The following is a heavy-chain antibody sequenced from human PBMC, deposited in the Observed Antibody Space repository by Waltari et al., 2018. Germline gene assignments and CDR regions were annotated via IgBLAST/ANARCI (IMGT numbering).Heavy chain of an antibody. V-gene: IGHV1-69*05. CDR3: TRGVTGTPSYYYYGMDV. J-gene: IGHJ6*02. D-gene: IGHD1-20*01. CDR2: TA. Sequence: TANYAQKFQGRVTITTDESTSTAYMELSSLRSEDTAVYYCTRGVTGTPSYYYYGMDVWGQGTTVTVSS.